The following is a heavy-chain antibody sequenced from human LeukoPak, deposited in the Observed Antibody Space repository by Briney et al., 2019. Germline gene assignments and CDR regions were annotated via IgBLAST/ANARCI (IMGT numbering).Heavy chain of an antibody. CDR1: GFTFSDYY. V-gene: IGHV3-11*01. CDR3: ARMPIQLIPAATGIDYYYYGMDV. D-gene: IGHD2-2*01. J-gene: IGHJ6*02. Sequence: KAGGSLRLSCAASGFTFSDYYMNWIRQAPGKGLEWVSYISSSGSTIYYADSVKGRFTISRDNAKNSLYLQMNSLRAEDTAVYYCARMPIQLIPAATGIDYYYYGMDVWGQGTTVTVSS. CDR2: ISSSGSTI.